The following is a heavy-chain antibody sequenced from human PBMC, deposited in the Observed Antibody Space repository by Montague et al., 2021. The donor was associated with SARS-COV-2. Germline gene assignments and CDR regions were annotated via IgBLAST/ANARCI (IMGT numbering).Heavy chain of an antibody. CDR1: GDSISNYS. V-gene: IGHV4-59*08. J-gene: IGHJ6*02. Sequence: SETLSLTCSVSGDSISNYSWSWIRQSPGKGLEWIGYIYYSGSTNYNPSLTSRVTISVDTSKNQVSLKLTSVTAADTAVYYCARHLRVTTVTLDIYHYAMDVWGQGTTVTVSS. CDR2: IYYSGST. D-gene: IGHD4-11*01. CDR3: ARHLRVTTVTLDIYHYAMDV.